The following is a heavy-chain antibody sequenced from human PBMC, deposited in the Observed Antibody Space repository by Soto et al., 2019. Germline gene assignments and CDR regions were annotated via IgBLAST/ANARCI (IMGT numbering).Heavy chain of an antibody. Sequence: GESLKISCKGSGYSFTSYWIGWVRQMPGKGLEWMGIIYPGDSDTRYSPSFQGQVTISADKSISTAYLQWSSLKASDTAMYYCARLRNYYLSLEYYHGMDVWGQGTTVTVSS. CDR3: ARLRNYYLSLEYYHGMDV. J-gene: IGHJ6*02. CDR1: GYSFTSYW. V-gene: IGHV5-51*01. D-gene: IGHD3-22*01. CDR2: IYPGDSDT.